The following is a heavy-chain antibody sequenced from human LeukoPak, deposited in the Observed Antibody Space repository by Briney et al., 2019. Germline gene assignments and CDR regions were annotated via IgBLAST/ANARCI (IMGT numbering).Heavy chain of an antibody. CDR2: IKTDGSST. V-gene: IGHV3-74*01. J-gene: IGHJ6*03. CDR1: GFSFRRYW. Sequence: GGSLRLSCAASGFSFRRYWMSWVRQAPGKGLVWVSRIKTDGSSTTYADSVKGRFTISRDNAKNTLHLQMNSLRAEDTAVYYCARDSASYFYYYMDVWGKGTTVTVSS. CDR3: ARDSASYFYYYMDV.